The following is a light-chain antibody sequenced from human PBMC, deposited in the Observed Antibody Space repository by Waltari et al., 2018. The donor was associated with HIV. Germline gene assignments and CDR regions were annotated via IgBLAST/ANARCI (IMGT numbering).Light chain of an antibody. CDR3: QQYNGQSYT. Sequence: DIQMTQSPSILSASVGGRVTMTCRASQNIENWLAWYQQKAGKAPKLLVYKASSLQTGVPSRFAGRGSGTQFSLTISALQPYDFATYYCQQYNGQSYTFGQGTRL. CDR2: KAS. CDR1: QNIENW. J-gene: IGKJ2*01. V-gene: IGKV1-5*03.